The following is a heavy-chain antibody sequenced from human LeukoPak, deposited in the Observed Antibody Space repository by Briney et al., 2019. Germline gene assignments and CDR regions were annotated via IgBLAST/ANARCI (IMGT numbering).Heavy chain of an antibody. V-gene: IGHV3-33*01. Sequence: GGSLRLSCAASGLSFSTCGMHWVRQAPGKGLEWVAVIWHDGSVKYYADSVKGRFSISRDNSKTTLYLQMNSLRAEDTAVYYCARGTTVTAYADYWGQGTLVTVSS. J-gene: IGHJ4*02. D-gene: IGHD4-17*01. CDR3: ARGTTVTAYADY. CDR1: GLSFSTCG. CDR2: IWHDGSVK.